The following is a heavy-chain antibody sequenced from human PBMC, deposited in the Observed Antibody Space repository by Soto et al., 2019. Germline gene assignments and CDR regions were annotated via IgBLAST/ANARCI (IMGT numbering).Heavy chain of an antibody. CDR3: ARDSLSGTDAFDT. V-gene: IGHV1-18*01. CDR1: GYTFFNYG. D-gene: IGHD1-26*01. J-gene: IGHJ3*02. CDR2: ISVYNGNT. Sequence: ASVKVSCKASGYTFFNYGVTWVRQAPGQGLEWMGWISVYNGNTNYAQKPQGRVTLTTDISTSTAYMELRSLTSDETAVYYCARDSLSGTDAFDTWGQGTMVTVSS.